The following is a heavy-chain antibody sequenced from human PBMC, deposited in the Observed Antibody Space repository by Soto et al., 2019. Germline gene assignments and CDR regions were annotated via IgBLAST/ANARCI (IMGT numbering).Heavy chain of an antibody. Sequence: ASVKVSCKASGCTFTSYAMHWVRQAPGQRLEWMGWINAGNGNTKYSQKFQGRVTITRDTSASTAYMELSSLRSEDTAVYYCARDEGGNYGMDVWGQGTTVTVSS. CDR3: ARDEGGNYGMDV. CDR2: INAGNGNT. D-gene: IGHD3-16*01. CDR1: GCTFTSYA. J-gene: IGHJ6*02. V-gene: IGHV1-3*01.